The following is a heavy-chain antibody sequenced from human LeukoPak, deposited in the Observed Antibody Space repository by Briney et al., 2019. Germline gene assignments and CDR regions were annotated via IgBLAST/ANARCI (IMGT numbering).Heavy chain of an antibody. D-gene: IGHD6-19*01. CDR3: ARVYQLKWLVPTLGY. Sequence: ASVKVSCKASGYTFTGYYLHWLRQAPGQGPEWMGWINPNSGDTNYAQKFQGRVTMTRDTSISTAYMELSRLRSDDTAVYYCARVYQLKWLVPTLGYWGQGTLVTVSS. CDR2: INPNSGDT. J-gene: IGHJ4*02. CDR1: GYTFTGYY. V-gene: IGHV1-2*02.